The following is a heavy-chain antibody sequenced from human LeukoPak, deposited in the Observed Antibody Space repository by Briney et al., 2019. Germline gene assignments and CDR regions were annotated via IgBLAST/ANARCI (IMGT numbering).Heavy chain of an antibody. CDR2: INHSGST. V-gene: IGHV4-34*01. Sequence: SETLSLTCAVYGGSLSGYYWSWIRQPPGKGLEWIGEINHSGSTNYNPSLKSRVTISVDTSKNQFSLKLSSVTAADTAVYYCASQDLYNWNYVDYWGQGTPVTVSS. D-gene: IGHD1-20*01. J-gene: IGHJ4*02. CDR3: ASQDLYNWNYVDY. CDR1: GGSLSGYY.